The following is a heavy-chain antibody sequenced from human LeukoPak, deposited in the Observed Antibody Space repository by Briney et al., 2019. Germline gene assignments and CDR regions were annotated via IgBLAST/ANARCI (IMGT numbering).Heavy chain of an antibody. V-gene: IGHV3-7*01. CDR2: IKQDGSEK. CDR3: ARDLYD. J-gene: IGHJ4*02. D-gene: IGHD2/OR15-2a*01. CDR1: RFTFSTYW. Sequence: GGSLRLSCAASRFTFSTYWMSWVRQAPGKGLEWVANIKQDGSEKYYVDSVKGRFTISRDNAKNSLYLQMNSLRAEDTAVYYCARDLYDWGQGTLVTVSS.